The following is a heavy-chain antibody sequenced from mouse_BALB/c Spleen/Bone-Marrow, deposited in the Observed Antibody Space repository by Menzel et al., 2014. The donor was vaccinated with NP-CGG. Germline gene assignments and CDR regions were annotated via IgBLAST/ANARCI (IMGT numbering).Heavy chain of an antibody. CDR1: GFTFSSFG. D-gene: IGHD3-2*02. CDR3: ARSRLRGYYFDY. CDR2: ISSGSSTI. V-gene: IGHV5-17*02. J-gene: IGHJ2*01. Sequence: VQLKQSGGGLVQPGGSRKLSCAASGFTFSSFGMHWVRQAPEKVLEWVAYISSGSSTIYYADTLKGRFTISRDNPKNTLFLQMTSLRSEDTAMYYCARSRLRGYYFDYWGQGTTLTVSS.